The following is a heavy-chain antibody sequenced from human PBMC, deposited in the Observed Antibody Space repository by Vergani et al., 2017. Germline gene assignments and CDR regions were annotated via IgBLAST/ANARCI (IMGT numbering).Heavy chain of an antibody. CDR2: IYYSGST. J-gene: IGHJ3*02. D-gene: IGHD6-19*01. Sequence: QLQLQESGPGLVKPSETLSLTCTVSGGSISSSSYYWGWIRQPPGKGLEWIGSIYYSGSTYYNPSLKSRVTISVDTSKNQFSLKLSSVTAADTAVYYCARGYSSGWGAFDIWGQGTMVTVSS. CDR1: GGSISSSSYY. V-gene: IGHV4-39*01. CDR3: ARGYSSGWGAFDI.